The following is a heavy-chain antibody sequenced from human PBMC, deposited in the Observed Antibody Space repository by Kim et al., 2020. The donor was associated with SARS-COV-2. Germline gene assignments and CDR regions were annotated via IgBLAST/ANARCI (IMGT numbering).Heavy chain of an antibody. CDR3: ARVQAPSSGWTPAHDY. CDR2: MNPNSGNT. Sequence: ASVKVSCKASGYTFTSYDINWVRQATGQGLEWMGWMNPNSGNTGYAQKFQGRVTMTRNTSISTAYMELSSLRSEDTAVYYCARVQAPSSGWTPAHDYWGQGTLVTVSS. CDR1: GYTFTSYD. J-gene: IGHJ4*02. V-gene: IGHV1-8*01. D-gene: IGHD6-19*01.